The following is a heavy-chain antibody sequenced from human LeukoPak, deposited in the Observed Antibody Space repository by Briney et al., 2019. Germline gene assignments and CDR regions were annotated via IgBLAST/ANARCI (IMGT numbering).Heavy chain of an antibody. CDR1: GDSISSFY. CDR2: IYTSGST. D-gene: IGHD2-15*01. V-gene: IGHV4-4*07. CDR3: AREVVVAATYDY. J-gene: IGHJ4*02. Sequence: SETLSLTCTVSGDSISSFYWSWIRQPAGKGLEWIGRIYTSGSTNYNPSLKSRVTMSADTSKNQFSLKLSSVTAADTAVYYCAREVVVAATYDYWGQGTLVTVSS.